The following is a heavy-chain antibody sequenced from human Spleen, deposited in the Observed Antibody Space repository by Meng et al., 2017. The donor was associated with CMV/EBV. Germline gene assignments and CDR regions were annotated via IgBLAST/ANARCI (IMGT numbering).Heavy chain of an antibody. J-gene: IGHJ3*02. V-gene: IGHV4-39*07. CDR1: XDSITSTNYY. CDR2: IYYSGTT. D-gene: IGHD5-18*01. Sequence: GSLRLSXXVSXDSITSTNYYWGWIXQPPGXXLEWIGRIYYSGTTYYNPXLKSXXTISVXTSKNQFSLKXTSVTAAXXXLYYCGXXXAVIIANSLXFHIWGQGTMVTVSS. CDR3: GXXXAVIIANSLXFHI.